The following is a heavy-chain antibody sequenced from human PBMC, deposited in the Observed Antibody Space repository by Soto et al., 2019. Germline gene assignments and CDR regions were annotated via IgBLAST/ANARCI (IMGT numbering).Heavy chain of an antibody. V-gene: IGHV3-7*05. Sequence: EVQLVESGGGLVQPGGSLRLSCAASGFTFSSYWMSWVRQAPGKGLVWVANIKQDGSEKYYVDSVKGRFTISRDNAKNSLYLQMNSLRAEDTAVYYCAGAVAYSSSSPLGYWGQGTLVTVSS. CDR2: IKQDGSEK. CDR3: AGAVAYSSSSPLGY. CDR1: GFTFSSYW. D-gene: IGHD6-6*01. J-gene: IGHJ4*02.